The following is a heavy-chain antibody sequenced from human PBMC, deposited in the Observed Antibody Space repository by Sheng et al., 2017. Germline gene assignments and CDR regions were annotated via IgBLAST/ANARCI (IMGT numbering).Heavy chain of an antibody. CDR3: ARGRVGRYCRSGNCRYYYHMDV. Sequence: QVQLQESGPGLVKPSETLSVTCTVSGDSINSLYWTWIRQPAGKGLQWIGRIYTHGTTSYNPSLKSRIAMSIDTSKNQFYLNVTSVTAADTAVYYCARGRVGRYCRSGNCRYYYHMDVWGQGDHGHRLL. D-gene: IGHD2-15*01. CDR1: GDSINSLY. V-gene: IGHV4-4*07. CDR2: IYTHGTT. J-gene: IGHJ6*02.